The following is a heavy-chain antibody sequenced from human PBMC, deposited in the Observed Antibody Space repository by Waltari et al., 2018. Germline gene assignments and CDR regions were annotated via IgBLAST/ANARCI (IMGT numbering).Heavy chain of an antibody. V-gene: IGHV1-18*04. CDR1: GYTFANDG. D-gene: IGHD3-22*01. CDR2: TNAFNGLT. CDR3: ARTYYYDSRDFDY. J-gene: IGHJ4*02. Sequence: QVQLVQSGGEVKTPGASVRVSCKASGYTFANDGISWVRQAPGQWLGCLGWTNAFNGLTKYAQTVQDIATMTTDASASTAYMELRSLRSDDAAMYYCARTYYYDSRDFDYWGQGSLVTVSS.